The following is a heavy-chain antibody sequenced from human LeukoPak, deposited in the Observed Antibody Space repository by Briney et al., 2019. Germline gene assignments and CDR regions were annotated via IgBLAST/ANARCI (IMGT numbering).Heavy chain of an antibody. CDR2: IRYDGNAK. Sequence: GGSLRLSCTASGFTFNNFGIHWVRQAPGKGLEWVSFIRYDGNAKFYADSVKDRFTISRDNSKNTVYLQMNSLRAEDTAVYYCARARGYSFYDAFDIWGQGTMVTVSS. D-gene: IGHD5-18*01. CDR3: ARARGYSFYDAFDI. CDR1: GFTFNNFG. V-gene: IGHV3-30*02. J-gene: IGHJ3*02.